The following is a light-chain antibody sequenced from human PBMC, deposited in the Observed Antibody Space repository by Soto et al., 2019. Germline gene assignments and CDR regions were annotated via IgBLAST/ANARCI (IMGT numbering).Light chain of an antibody. Sequence: VVTESPATLSVSPGERATLSFRASQSVSSNLAWYQQKPGQAPRLLIYGASSRATGIPDRFSGSGSGTDFTLTISRLEPEDFAVYYCQQYGRSGTFGQGTKVDIK. CDR3: QQYGRSGT. J-gene: IGKJ1*01. V-gene: IGKV3-20*01. CDR2: GAS. CDR1: QSVSSN.